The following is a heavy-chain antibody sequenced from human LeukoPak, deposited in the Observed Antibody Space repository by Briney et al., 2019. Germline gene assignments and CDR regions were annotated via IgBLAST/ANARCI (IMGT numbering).Heavy chain of an antibody. J-gene: IGHJ4*02. CDR1: GFTVSDYY. V-gene: IGHV3-11*01. Sequence: PGGSLRLSCAASGFTVSDYYMSWIRQAPGKGLEWVSYISSSGSTIYYADSVKGRFTISRDNAKNSLYLQMNSLRAEDTAVYYCARDEALTMAIDYWGQGTLVTVSS. CDR2: ISSSGSTI. D-gene: IGHD3-10*01. CDR3: ARDEALTMAIDY.